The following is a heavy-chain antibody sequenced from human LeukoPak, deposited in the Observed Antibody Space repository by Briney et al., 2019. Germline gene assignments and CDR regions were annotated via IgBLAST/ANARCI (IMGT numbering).Heavy chain of an antibody. CDR1: GGSISSYY. J-gene: IGHJ4*02. CDR2: IYTSGTT. Sequence: PSETLSLTCTVSGGSISSYYWSWIRQPAGKGLEWIGRIYTSGTTHYDPSLKSRVTMSVDTSKNQFSLKLSSVTAADTAVYYCARLSTVTTSFDYWGQGTLVTVSS. D-gene: IGHD4-17*01. CDR3: ARLSTVTTSFDY. V-gene: IGHV4-4*07.